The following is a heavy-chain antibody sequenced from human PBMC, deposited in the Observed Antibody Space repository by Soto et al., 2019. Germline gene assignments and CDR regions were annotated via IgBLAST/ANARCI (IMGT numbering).Heavy chain of an antibody. D-gene: IGHD4-4*01. J-gene: IGHJ6*03. Sequence: GGSLRLSCTASGFTFGDYAMSWFRQAPGKGLEWVGFIRSKAYGGTTEYAASVKGRFTISRDDSKSIAYLQMNSLKTEDTAVYYCTRDRDDYSNYNEDYYYYMDVWGKGTTVNVSS. CDR3: TRDRDDYSNYNEDYYYYMDV. CDR2: IRSKAYGGTT. CDR1: GFTFGDYA. V-gene: IGHV3-49*03.